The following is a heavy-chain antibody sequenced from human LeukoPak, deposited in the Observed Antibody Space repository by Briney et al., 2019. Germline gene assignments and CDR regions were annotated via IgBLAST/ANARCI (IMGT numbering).Heavy chain of an antibody. CDR2: IIPIFGTA. Sequence: SVKVSCKASGGTFSSYAISWVRQAPGQGLEWMGGIIPIFGTANYAQKFQGRVTMTRDTSINTAYLDLSSLRSDDTAVYYCARGPSGSDYWGQGTLVIVSS. D-gene: IGHD3-10*01. CDR1: GGTFSSYA. J-gene: IGHJ4*02. V-gene: IGHV1-69*05. CDR3: ARGPSGSDY.